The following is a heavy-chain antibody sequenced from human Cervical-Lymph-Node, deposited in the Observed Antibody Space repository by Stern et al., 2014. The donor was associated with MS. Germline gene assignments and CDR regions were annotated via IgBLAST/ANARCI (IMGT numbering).Heavy chain of an antibody. Sequence: VHLVESGSELKKPGASVKVSCEASGYTFTSFAINWVRQAPGQGLEWMGWINSNTGKPTYAQGFTGRFVFSLATSGRTHSLPIGSLKAEDTAVYYCARDPHDYGDRFDYWGQGTLVTVSS. CDR3: ARDPHDYGDRFDY. CDR2: INSNTGKP. V-gene: IGHV7-4-1*01. CDR1: GYTFTSFA. D-gene: IGHD4-17*01. J-gene: IGHJ4*02.